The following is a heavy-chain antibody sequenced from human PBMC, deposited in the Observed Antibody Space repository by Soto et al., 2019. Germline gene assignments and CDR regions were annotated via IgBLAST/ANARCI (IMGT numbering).Heavy chain of an antibody. CDR1: GFTFSSYG. Sequence: QVQLVESGGGVVQPGRSLRLSCAASGFTFSSYGMHWVRQAPGKGLEWVAVISYDGRYKYYADSVKGRFTISRDNSKNTLYLQMNSLRAEDTAVYYCAKDQLGQPENHYYYYYYMDVWGKGTTVTVSS. J-gene: IGHJ6*03. CDR2: ISYDGRYK. V-gene: IGHV3-30*18. CDR3: AKDQLGQPENHYYYYYYMDV. D-gene: IGHD6-13*01.